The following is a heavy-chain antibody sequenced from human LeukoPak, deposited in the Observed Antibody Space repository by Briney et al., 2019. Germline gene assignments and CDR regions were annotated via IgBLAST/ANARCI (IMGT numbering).Heavy chain of an antibody. D-gene: IGHD2/OR15-2a*01. CDR2: ISYDGSNK. V-gene: IGHV3-30-3*01. Sequence: GGSLRLSCAASGFTFSSYAMHWVRQAPGKGLEWVAVISYDGSNKYYADSVKGRFTISRDNSKNTLYLQMNSLRAEDTAVYYCAKDLPMTHWGQGTLVTVSS. J-gene: IGHJ4*02. CDR1: GFTFSSYA. CDR3: AKDLPMTH.